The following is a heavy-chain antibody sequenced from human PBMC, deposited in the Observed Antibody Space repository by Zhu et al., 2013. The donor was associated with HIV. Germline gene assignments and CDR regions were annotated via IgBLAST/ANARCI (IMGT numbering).Heavy chain of an antibody. J-gene: IGHJ4*02. Sequence: QVQLVQSGAEVKKPGASVKVSCKASGYSFTGYYIHWVRQAPGQGLEWMGWMSPNSGDTKFAQKFQGRVTMTRDLSINTAYMELNRLRSGDTAIYYCARAGFENKRPGGYWAQGTLLTVSS. CDR3: ARAGFENKRPGGY. V-gene: IGHV1-2*02. CDR2: MSPNSGDT. CDR1: GYSFTGYY.